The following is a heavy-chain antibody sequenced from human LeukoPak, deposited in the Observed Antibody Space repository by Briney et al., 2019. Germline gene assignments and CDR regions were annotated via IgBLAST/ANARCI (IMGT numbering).Heavy chain of an antibody. D-gene: IGHD2-21*02. CDR3: ARELPREVTLDY. CDR2: IFADGSTT. V-gene: IGHV3-74*01. Sequence: PGGSLRLSCVASEFNFFSYSTQWVRQAPGKGLVWVSRIFADGSTTSYADSVKGRFTISRDNAKNTLYLQMNSLRAEDTAVYYCARELPREVTLDYWGQGTLVTVSP. J-gene: IGHJ4*01. CDR1: EFNFFSYS.